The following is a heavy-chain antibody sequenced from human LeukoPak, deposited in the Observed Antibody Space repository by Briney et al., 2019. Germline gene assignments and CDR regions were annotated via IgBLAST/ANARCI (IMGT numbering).Heavy chain of an antibody. CDR1: GFTLSTYS. V-gene: IGHV3-21*01. D-gene: IGHD3-9*01. CDR3: ATHGYSELRYFDWSTNE. J-gene: IGHJ4*02. Sequence: GGSLRLSCAASGFTLSTYSMNWVRQAPGKGLEWVSSISSSSSYIYYADSVKGRFTISRDNAKNSLYLQMNSLRAEDTAVYYCATHGYSELRYFDWSTNEWGQGTLVTVSS. CDR2: ISSSSSYI.